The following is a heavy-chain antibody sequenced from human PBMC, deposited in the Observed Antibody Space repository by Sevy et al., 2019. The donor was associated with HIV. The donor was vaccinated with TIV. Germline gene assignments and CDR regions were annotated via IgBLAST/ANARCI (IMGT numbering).Heavy chain of an antibody. CDR2: IYYSGST. Sequence: SETLSLTCTVSGGSISSYYWSWIRQPPGKGLEWIGYIYYSGSTNYNPTLKSRVTISVDTSKNQFSLKLSSVTAADTAVYYCGRGGGYCSSTSCYGSLDYWGQGTLVTVSS. J-gene: IGHJ4*02. CDR3: GRGGGYCSSTSCYGSLDY. V-gene: IGHV4-59*01. D-gene: IGHD2-2*01. CDR1: GGSISSYY.